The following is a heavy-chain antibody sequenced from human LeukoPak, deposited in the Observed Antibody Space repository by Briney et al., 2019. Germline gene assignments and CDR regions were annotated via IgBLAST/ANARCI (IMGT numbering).Heavy chain of an antibody. CDR2: ISAYNGNT. V-gene: IGHV1-18*01. CDR1: GYTFTSYG. Sequence: ASVKVSCKASGYTFTSYGISWVRQAPGQGLEWMGWISAYNGNTNYAQKLQGRVTMTTDTSTSTAYMELRSLGSDDTAVYYCARVVWRGTDYYYYGMDVWGQGTTVTVSS. D-gene: IGHD3-16*01. CDR3: ARVVWRGTDYYYYGMDV. J-gene: IGHJ6*02.